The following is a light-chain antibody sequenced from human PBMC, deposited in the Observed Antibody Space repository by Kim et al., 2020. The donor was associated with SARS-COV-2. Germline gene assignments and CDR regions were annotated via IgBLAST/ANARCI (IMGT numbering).Light chain of an antibody. CDR2: GAA. J-gene: IGKJ1*01. CDR3: QQYNNWPPA. Sequence: VCPGERATLSCRASQSVSSNLAWYQQKPGQAPRLLIYGAATRATGIPARFSGSGSGTEFTLTISSLQSEDFAVYYCQQYNNWPPAFGQGTKVDIK. CDR1: QSVSSN. V-gene: IGKV3-15*01.